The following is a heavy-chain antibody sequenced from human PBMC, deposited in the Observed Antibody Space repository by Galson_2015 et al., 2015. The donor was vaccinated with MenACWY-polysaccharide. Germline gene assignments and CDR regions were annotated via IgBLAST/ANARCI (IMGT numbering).Heavy chain of an antibody. CDR1: GFTFDDYA. CDR2: ISWNSGSI. D-gene: IGHD2-2*01. V-gene: IGHV3-9*01. Sequence: SLRLSCAASGFTFDDYAMHWVRHAPGKGLEWVSGISWNSGSIGYADSVKGRFTISRDNAKNSLYLQMNSLRAEDTAVYYCAKDMGVGYCSSTGCPCPFDYWGQGTLVTVSS. CDR3: AKDMGVGYCSSTGCPCPFDY. J-gene: IGHJ4*02.